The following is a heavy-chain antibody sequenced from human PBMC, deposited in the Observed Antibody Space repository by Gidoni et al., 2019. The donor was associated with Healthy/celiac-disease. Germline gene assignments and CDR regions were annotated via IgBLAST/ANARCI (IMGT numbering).Heavy chain of an antibody. J-gene: IGHJ5*02. D-gene: IGHD6-13*01. CDR3: AKEVAAEPYNWFDP. CDR1: GFTLSSYA. Sequence: EVQLLESGGGLVPTGGSLILSCAASGFTLSSYAMSWVRPAPGKGLEWVSAMSGSGWSTYYADSVKGRLTIARDNSKNTLYLQMNSLRAEDTAVYYCAKEVAAEPYNWFDPWGQGTLVTVSS. V-gene: IGHV3-23*01. CDR2: MSGSGWST.